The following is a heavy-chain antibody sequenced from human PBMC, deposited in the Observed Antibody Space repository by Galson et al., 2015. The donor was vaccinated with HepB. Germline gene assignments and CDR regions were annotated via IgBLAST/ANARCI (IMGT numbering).Heavy chain of an antibody. Sequence: SVKVSCKASGGTFSSYAISWVRRAPGQGLEWMGRIIPILGIANYAQKFQGRVTITADKSTSTAYMELSSLRSEDTAVYYCARVGCQTPSKLDYWGQGTLVTVSS. CDR3: ARVGCQTPSKLDY. CDR2: IIPILGIA. D-gene: IGHD1-26*01. J-gene: IGHJ4*02. V-gene: IGHV1-69*04. CDR1: GGTFSSYA.